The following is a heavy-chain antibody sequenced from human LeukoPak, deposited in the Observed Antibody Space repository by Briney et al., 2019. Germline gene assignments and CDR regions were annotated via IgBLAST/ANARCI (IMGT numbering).Heavy chain of an antibody. D-gene: IGHD6-13*01. CDR1: GYTFTGYY. CDR2: INPNSGGT. J-gene: IGHJ5*02. V-gene: IGHV1-2*02. CDR3: ARDQRIAAAVGNWFDP. Sequence: ASVKVSCKASGYTFTGYYMHWVRQAPGQGLEWMGWINPNSGGTNYAQKFQGRVTMTRDTSISTAYMELSRLRSDDTAVYYCARDQRIAAAVGNWFDPWGQGTLVTVSS.